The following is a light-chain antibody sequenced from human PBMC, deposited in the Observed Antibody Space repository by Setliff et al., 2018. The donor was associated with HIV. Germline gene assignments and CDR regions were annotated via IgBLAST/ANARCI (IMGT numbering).Light chain of an antibody. CDR3: SSYTNTPTRVI. V-gene: IGLV2-14*03. CDR1: YSDIGSYAY. Sequence: QSALAQPASVSGSPGQSITISCNGTYSDIGSYAYVSWYQHQPGKAPKLIIHDVTKRPSGVSTRFSGSKFGVSASLTISGLQAADEGDYFCSSYTNTPTRVIFGGGTKGTV. CDR2: DVT. J-gene: IGLJ2*01.